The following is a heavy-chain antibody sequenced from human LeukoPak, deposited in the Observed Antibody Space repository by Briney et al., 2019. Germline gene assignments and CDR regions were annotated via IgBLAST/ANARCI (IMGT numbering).Heavy chain of an antibody. Sequence: PGGSLRLSCATPGFTFSSYAMNWVRQAPGKGLEWVSAISGSGGSTYYADSVKGRFTISRDNSKNALYLQMNSLRVEDTAVYYCAIDPPGAGPDCDCGGQGTLHSVSS. D-gene: IGHD6-19*01. CDR2: ISGSGGST. V-gene: IGHV3-23*01. CDR1: GFTFSSYA. J-gene: IGHJ4*02. CDR3: AIDPPGAGPDCDC.